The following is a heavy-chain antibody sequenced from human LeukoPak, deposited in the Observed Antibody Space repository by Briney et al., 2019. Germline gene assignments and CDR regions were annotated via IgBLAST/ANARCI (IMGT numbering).Heavy chain of an antibody. CDR1: GGSISSGDHY. CDR3: ATGYSSSWYPDYYYMDV. J-gene: IGHJ6*03. V-gene: IGHV4-30-4*01. Sequence: SETLSLTCTVSGGSISSGDHYWSWIRQPPGKGLEWIGYIYYSGSTYYNPSLKSRVTISVDTSKNQFSLKLSSVTAADTAVYYCATGYSSSWYPDYYYMDVWGKGTTVTVSS. D-gene: IGHD6-13*01. CDR2: IYYSGST.